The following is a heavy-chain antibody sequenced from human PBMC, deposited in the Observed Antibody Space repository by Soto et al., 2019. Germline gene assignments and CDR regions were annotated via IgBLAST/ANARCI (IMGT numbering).Heavy chain of an antibody. J-gene: IGHJ4*02. CDR3: ARGWGYDSNDYYYAY. CDR2: IIPIFGTA. V-gene: IGHV1-69*01. CDR1: GGTFSRHA. D-gene: IGHD3-22*01. Sequence: QVQLVQSGAEVRKPVSSVKVSCKASGGTFSRHAISWVRQAPGQGLEWMGGIIPIFGTANHAQKFQGRVTIIADESTSTVYMELSSLRSEDTAMYYCARGWGYDSNDYYYAYWGQGTLVIVSS.